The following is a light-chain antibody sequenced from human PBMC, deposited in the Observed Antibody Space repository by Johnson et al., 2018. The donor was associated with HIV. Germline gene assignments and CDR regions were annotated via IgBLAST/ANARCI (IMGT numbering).Light chain of an antibody. CDR2: ENN. CDR3: GTWDSSLNAYV. Sequence: QSVLTQPPSVSAAPGQKVTISCSGSNSNIGNNYVSWYQQLPGTAPKLLIYENNKRPSGIPDRFSGSKSGTSATLGITGLQTGDEAEYYCGTWDSSLNAYVFGTGTKVTVL. J-gene: IGLJ1*01. V-gene: IGLV1-51*02. CDR1: NSNIGNNY.